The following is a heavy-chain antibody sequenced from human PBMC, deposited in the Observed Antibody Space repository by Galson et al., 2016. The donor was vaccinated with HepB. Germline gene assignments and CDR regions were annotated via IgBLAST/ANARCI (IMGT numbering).Heavy chain of an antibody. J-gene: IGHJ1*01. D-gene: IGHD6-13*01. CDR2: MSDSGGST. CDR3: AVRYSSIWYFQH. CDR1: GFSVSSNY. V-gene: IGHV3-53*01. Sequence: SLRLSCAASGFSVSSNYMSWVRQAPGKGLQWVSAMSDSGGSTYYADSVKGRFTISRDNSKNTLYLQMNSLGAEDTAIYYCAVRYSSIWYFQHWGQGTLVTVSS.